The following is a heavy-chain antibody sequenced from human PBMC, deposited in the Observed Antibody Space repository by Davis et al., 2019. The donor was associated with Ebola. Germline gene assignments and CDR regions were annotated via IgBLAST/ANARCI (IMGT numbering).Heavy chain of an antibody. CDR2: IHSDGTTT. D-gene: IGHD3-22*01. J-gene: IGHJ3*01. Sequence: PGGSLRLSCAASGFSFSDYWMHWVRQVPGKGLEWVSRIHSDGTTTTYADSVKGRFSISRDNARDTVHLQMNSLRAEDTALYYCARDPGVYYDSSGHYHDGFDVWGQGTMVTVSS. CDR3: ARDPGVYYDSSGHYHDGFDV. CDR1: GFSFSDYW. V-gene: IGHV3-74*01.